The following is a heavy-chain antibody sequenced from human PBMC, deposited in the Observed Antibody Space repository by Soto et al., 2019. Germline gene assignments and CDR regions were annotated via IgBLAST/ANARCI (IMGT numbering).Heavy chain of an antibody. V-gene: IGHV3-7*01. Sequence: EVQLVESGGGLVQPGGSLRLSCAASGFTFSSYWMSWVRQAPGKGLEWVANIKQDGSEKYYVDSVKGRFTISRDNAKNSRYLQMNSMRAEDTAVYYCARDHYSSGWYLGGNWYFDLWGRGTLVTVSS. CDR3: ARDHYSSGWYLGGNWYFDL. J-gene: IGHJ2*01. D-gene: IGHD6-19*01. CDR2: IKQDGSEK. CDR1: GFTFSSYW.